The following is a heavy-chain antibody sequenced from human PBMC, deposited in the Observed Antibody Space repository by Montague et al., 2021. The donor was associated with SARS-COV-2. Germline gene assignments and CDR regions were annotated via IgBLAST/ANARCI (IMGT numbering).Heavy chain of an antibody. Sequence: SRRLSWAASGFTFGDYAMHWVRQAPGKGLEWVSGISWNSGSIGYADSVKGRFTISRDNAKNSLYLQMNSLRAEDTALYYCAKDYSSGWRPGYYFDYWGQGTLVTVSS. CDR2: ISWNSGSI. CDR1: GFTFGDYA. D-gene: IGHD6-19*01. CDR3: AKDYSSGWRPGYYFDY. J-gene: IGHJ4*02. V-gene: IGHV3-9*01.